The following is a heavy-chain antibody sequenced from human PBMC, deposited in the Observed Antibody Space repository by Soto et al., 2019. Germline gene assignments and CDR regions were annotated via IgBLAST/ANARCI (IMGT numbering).Heavy chain of an antibody. CDR3: ASQRVTIFGVVMPLDY. J-gene: IGHJ4*02. Sequence: SETLSLTCTVSGGSISSSSYYWGWIRQPPGKGLEWIGSIYYSGSTYYNPSLKSRVTISVDTSKNQFSLKLSSVTAADTAAYYCASQRVTIFGVVMPLDYWGQGTLVTVS. CDR2: IYYSGST. V-gene: IGHV4-39*01. D-gene: IGHD3-3*01. CDR1: GGSISSSSYY.